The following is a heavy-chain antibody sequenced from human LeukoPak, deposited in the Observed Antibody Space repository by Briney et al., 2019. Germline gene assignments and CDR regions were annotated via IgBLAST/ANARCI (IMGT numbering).Heavy chain of an antibody. Sequence: SETLSLTCAVSGYSISSSYYWGWIGQPPGKGLEWIGNIYHSGSTYYNPSLKSRVTILVDTSKNQFSLKLTSVTAADMAVYYCARVLKVGMYYYQSNDYYYFDYWGQGTLVTVSS. J-gene: IGHJ4*02. CDR3: ARVLKVGMYYYQSNDYYYFDY. D-gene: IGHD3-22*01. V-gene: IGHV4-38-2*01. CDR2: IYHSGST. CDR1: GYSISSSYY.